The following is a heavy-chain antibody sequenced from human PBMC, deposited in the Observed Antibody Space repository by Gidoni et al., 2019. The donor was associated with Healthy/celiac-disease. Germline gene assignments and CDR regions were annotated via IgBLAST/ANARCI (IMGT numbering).Heavy chain of an antibody. D-gene: IGHD2-2*01. Sequence: QVQLVESGGGVVQPGRSLRLSCAASGFTFSSYAMPWVRQAPGQGLEWVAIISYDGSKKYYADSVEGRFTISRDNSKNTLYLQMNSLRAEDTAVYYCASDPTPAGPEYFQHWGQGTLVTVSS. CDR1: GFTFSSYA. CDR3: ASDPTPAGPEYFQH. J-gene: IGHJ1*01. CDR2: ISYDGSKK. V-gene: IGHV3-30*01.